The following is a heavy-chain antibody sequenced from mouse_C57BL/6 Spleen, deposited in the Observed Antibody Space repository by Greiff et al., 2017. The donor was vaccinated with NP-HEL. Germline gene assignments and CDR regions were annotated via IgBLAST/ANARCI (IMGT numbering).Heavy chain of an antibody. CDR2: IYPGDGDT. V-gene: IGHV1-82*01. CDR1: GYAFSSSW. J-gene: IGHJ3*01. CDR3: ARRGYSNYEGFAY. D-gene: IGHD2-5*01. Sequence: VQLQESGPELVKPGASVKISCKASGYAFSSSWMNWVKQRPGKGLEWIGRIYPGDGDTNYNGKFKGKATLTADKSSSTAYMQLSSLTSEDSAVYFCARRGYSNYEGFAYWGQGTLVTVSA.